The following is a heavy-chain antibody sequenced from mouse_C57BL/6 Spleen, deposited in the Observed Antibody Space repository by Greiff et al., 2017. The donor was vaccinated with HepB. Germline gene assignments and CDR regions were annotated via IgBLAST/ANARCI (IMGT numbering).Heavy chain of an antibody. CDR2: IDPSDSET. CDR3: ARSTITPGGFAY. CDR1: GYTFTSYW. V-gene: IGHV1-52*01. D-gene: IGHD1-1*01. Sequence: VQLQQPGAELVRPGSSVKLSCKASGYTFTSYWMHWVKQRPIQGLEWIGNIDPSDSETHYNQKFKDKATLTVDKSSSTAYMQLSSLTSEDAAVYYCARSTITPGGFAYWGQGTLVTVSA. J-gene: IGHJ3*01.